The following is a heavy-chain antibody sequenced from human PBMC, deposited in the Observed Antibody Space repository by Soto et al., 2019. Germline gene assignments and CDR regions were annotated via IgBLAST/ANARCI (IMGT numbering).Heavy chain of an antibody. V-gene: IGHV1-18*01. Sequence: ASVKVSCKASGYTFTSYGISWVRQAPGQGLEWMGWISAYNGNTNYAQKLQGRVTMTTDTSTSTAYMELRSLRSDDTAVYYCARAYYDFWSGYYLVRSYYYYGMDVWGQGTTVTVSS. CDR1: GYTFTSYG. J-gene: IGHJ6*02. CDR3: ARAYYDFWSGYYLVRSYYYYGMDV. D-gene: IGHD3-3*01. CDR2: ISAYNGNT.